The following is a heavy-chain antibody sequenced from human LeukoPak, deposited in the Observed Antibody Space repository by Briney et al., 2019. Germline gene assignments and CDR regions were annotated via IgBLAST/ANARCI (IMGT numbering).Heavy chain of an antibody. CDR2: ISAYNGNT. D-gene: IGHD4-11*01. CDR1: GYTFTSYG. J-gene: IGHJ6*02. V-gene: IGHV1-18*01. Sequence: ASVKVSCKASGYTFTSYGISWVRQAPGQGLECMGWISAYNGNTNYAQKLQGRVTMTTDTSTSTAYMELRSLRSDDTAVYYCARDPRTTIDYYYYGMDVWGQGTTVTVSS. CDR3: ARDPRTTIDYYYYGMDV.